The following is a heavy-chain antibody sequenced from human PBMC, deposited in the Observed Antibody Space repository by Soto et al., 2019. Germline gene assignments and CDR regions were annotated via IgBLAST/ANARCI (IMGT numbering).Heavy chain of an antibody. Sequence: QVQLVQSGAEVKKPGASVKVSCKASGYTFTSYGISWVRQAPGQGLEWMGWISAYNGNTNYAQKLQGRVTMTTDTSTSTAYMELRSLRSDDTAVYYCARTTSGWYHYYYYGMDVWGQGTTVTVSS. CDR3: ARTTSGWYHYYYYGMDV. V-gene: IGHV1-18*01. J-gene: IGHJ6*02. D-gene: IGHD6-19*01. CDR2: ISAYNGNT. CDR1: GYTFTSYG.